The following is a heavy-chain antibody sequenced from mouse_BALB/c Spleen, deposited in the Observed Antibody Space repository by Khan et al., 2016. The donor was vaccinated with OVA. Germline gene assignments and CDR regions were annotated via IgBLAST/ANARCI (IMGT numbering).Heavy chain of an antibody. CDR2: ISSGGDYT. Sequence: VMLVESGGDLVKPGGSLKLSCAASGFTFSSYSMSWVRQTPDKRLEWVATISSGGDYTYYPDSVKGRFTISRDNAKNTLYLQMSSLKSEDTAMCYCASHLTGSFAYWGQGTLVTVSA. CDR3: ASHLTGSFAY. J-gene: IGHJ3*01. CDR1: GFTFSSYS. D-gene: IGHD4-1*01. V-gene: IGHV5-6*01.